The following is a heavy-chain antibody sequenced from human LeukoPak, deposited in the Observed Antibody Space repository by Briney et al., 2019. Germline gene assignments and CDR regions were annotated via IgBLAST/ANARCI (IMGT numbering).Heavy chain of an antibody. D-gene: IGHD6-25*01. Sequence: GGSLRLSCAASGFTFSSYSMNWVRQAPGKGLEWVSAISSGSAYIHYADSVKGRFIISRDNAQNSLYLQMSSLRTEDTGVYFCARVDSSGWLDYWGQGNMVTVSS. CDR3: ARVDSSGWLDY. V-gene: IGHV3-21*01. CDR2: ISSGSAYI. J-gene: IGHJ4*02. CDR1: GFTFSSYS.